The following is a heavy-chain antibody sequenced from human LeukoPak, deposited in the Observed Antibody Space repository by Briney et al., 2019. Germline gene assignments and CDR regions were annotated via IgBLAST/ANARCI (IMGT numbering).Heavy chain of an antibody. V-gene: IGHV1-2*02. CDR1: GYIFSDYY. D-gene: IGHD6-19*01. J-gene: IGHJ4*02. CDR3: ARGAEAETSPLDF. Sequence: ASVKVSCKASGYIFSDYYMHWVRQAPGQGPEWLGWINPKSGAADYAQQFRGRVTMTRDTSINTDYMEMQRVTSDDTAVYFCARGAEAETSPLDFWGQETLVIVS. CDR2: INPKSGAA.